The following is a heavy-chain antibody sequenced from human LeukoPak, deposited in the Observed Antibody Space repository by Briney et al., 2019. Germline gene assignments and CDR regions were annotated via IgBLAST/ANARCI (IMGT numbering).Heavy chain of an antibody. V-gene: IGHV4-34*01. CDR2: INHSGST. Sequence: SETLSLTCTVSGGSISSYYWSWIRQPPGKGLEWIGEINHSGSTNYNPSLKSRVTISVDTSKNQFSLKLSSVTAADTAVYYCARGVDTAIYYFDYWGQGTLVTVSS. CDR3: ARGVDTAIYYFDY. D-gene: IGHD5-18*01. J-gene: IGHJ4*02. CDR1: GGSISSYY.